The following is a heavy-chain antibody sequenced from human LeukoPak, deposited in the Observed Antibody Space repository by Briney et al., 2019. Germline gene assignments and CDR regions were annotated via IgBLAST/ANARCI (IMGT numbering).Heavy chain of an antibody. CDR1: GFIFSEYW. D-gene: IGHD6-19*01. CDR2: IKQDGSER. J-gene: IGHJ4*02. V-gene: IGHV3-7*02. Sequence: GGSLRLSCVASGFIFSEYWMSWVRQAPGKGLEWLANIKQDGSERNHVDSVKGRFTISRDNSRNTLYLQMNSLRAEDTAVYYCASGDSSGLWYWGQGTLVTVSS. CDR3: ASGDSSGLWY.